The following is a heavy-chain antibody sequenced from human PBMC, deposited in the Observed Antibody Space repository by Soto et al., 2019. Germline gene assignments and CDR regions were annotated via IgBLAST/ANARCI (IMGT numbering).Heavy chain of an antibody. D-gene: IGHD3-3*01. V-gene: IGHV3-30*18. CDR1: GFTFSSYG. Sequence: QVQLVESGGGVVQPGRSLRLSCAASGFTFSSYGMHWVRQAPGKGLEWVAVISYDGSNKYYADSVKGRFTISRDNSKNTLYLQMNSLRAEDTAVYYCAKDVGGKLRFLEWLPNYNYGMAVWGQGTTVTVSS. J-gene: IGHJ6*02. CDR2: ISYDGSNK. CDR3: AKDVGGKLRFLEWLPNYNYGMAV.